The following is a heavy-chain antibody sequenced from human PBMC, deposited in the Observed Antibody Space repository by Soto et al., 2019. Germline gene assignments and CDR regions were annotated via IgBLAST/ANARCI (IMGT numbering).Heavy chain of an antibody. D-gene: IGHD5-12*01. V-gene: IGHV3-21*01. Sequence: EVQLVESGGGLVKPGGSLRLSCAASGFTFSTYNMNWVRQAPGKGLEWVASISSTSVYMYYANSLKGRFTISRANAKSALYLQVNSRRAEDTAVYDGAGGWLRDPWMYWGQGTLVTVSS. CDR1: GFTFSTYN. CDR3: AGGWLRDPWMY. J-gene: IGHJ4*02. CDR2: ISSTSVYM.